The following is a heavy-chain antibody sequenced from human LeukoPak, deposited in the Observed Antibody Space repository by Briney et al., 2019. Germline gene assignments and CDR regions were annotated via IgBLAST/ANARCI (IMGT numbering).Heavy chain of an antibody. CDR1: GYTLTELS. J-gene: IGHJ4*02. V-gene: IGHV1-24*01. Sequence: ASVKVSCKVSGYTLTELSMHWVRQAPGKGLEWMGGFDSEDGETIYAQKFQGRVTMTEDTSTDTAYMELSSLRSEDTAVYYCATATAAAGTKEFDYWGQGTLVTVSS. CDR3: ATATAAAGTKEFDY. CDR2: FDSEDGET. D-gene: IGHD6-13*01.